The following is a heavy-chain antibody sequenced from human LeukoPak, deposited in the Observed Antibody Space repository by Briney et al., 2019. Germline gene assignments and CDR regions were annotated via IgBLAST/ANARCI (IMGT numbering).Heavy chain of an antibody. CDR2: IKEDGNMK. D-gene: IGHD2/OR15-2a*01. CDR1: GFMFTRYW. J-gene: IGHJ4*02. V-gene: IGHV3-7*01. Sequence: GGSLRLSCAASGFMFTRYWMSWVRQAPGRGLEWVANIKEDGNMKQYVDSVRGRFTISRDNAKRSVYLQMSSLRAEDSAVYYCASAERGGYYVDWGQGTLVTVSS. CDR3: ASAERGGYYVD.